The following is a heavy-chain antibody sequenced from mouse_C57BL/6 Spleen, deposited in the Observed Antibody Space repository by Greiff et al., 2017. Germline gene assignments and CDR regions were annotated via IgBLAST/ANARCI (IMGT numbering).Heavy chain of an antibody. D-gene: IGHD2-4*01. J-gene: IGHJ3*01. CDR1: GYTFTSYW. CDR3: ARGDYDYDGWFAY. V-gene: IGHV1-64*01. Sequence: QVQLQQPGAELVKPGASVKLSCKASGYTFTSYWMHWVKQRPGQGLEWIGMIHPNSGSTNYNEKFKSKATLTVDKSSSTAYMQLSSLTSEDSAVYYCARGDYDYDGWFAYWGQGTLVTVSA. CDR2: IHPNSGST.